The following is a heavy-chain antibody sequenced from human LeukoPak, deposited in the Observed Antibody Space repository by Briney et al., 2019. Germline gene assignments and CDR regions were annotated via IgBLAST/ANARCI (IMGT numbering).Heavy chain of an antibody. CDR2: ISSSSSTI. J-gene: IGHJ4*02. V-gene: IGHV3-48*02. CDR1: GFTFSSYS. CDR3: ARGTFYSGSNFDY. Sequence: GGSLRLSCAASGFTFSSYSMNWVRQAPEKGLEWVSYISSSSSTIYYADSVKGRFTISRDNAKNSLYLQMNSLRDEDTAVYYCARGTFYSGSNFDYWGQGTLVTVSS. D-gene: IGHD1-26*01.